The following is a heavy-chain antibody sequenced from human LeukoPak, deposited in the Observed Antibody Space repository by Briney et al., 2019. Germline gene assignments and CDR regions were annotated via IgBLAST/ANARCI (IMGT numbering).Heavy chain of an antibody. Sequence: SESLSLTCTVSGGSISSSTYYWGWIRQPPGKGLEWIGSIYYSGNTYYNPSLKSRITISVDTSKNQFSLKLSSVTAADTAVYYCARDLQQLVQVLFDYWGQGTLVTVSS. D-gene: IGHD6-13*01. CDR2: IYYSGNT. CDR1: GGSISSSTYY. CDR3: ARDLQQLVQVLFDY. V-gene: IGHV4-39*07. J-gene: IGHJ4*02.